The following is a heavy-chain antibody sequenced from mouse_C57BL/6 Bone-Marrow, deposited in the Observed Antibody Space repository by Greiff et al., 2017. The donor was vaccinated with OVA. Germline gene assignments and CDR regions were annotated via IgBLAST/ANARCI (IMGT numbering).Heavy chain of an antibody. CDR2: INPYNGGT. CDR3: ARYDYGTWYFDV. CDR1: GYTFTDYY. Sequence: VQLQQSGPVLVKPGASVKMSCKASGYTFTDYYMNWVKQSPGKSLEWIGVINPYNGGTSYNQKFKGKATLTVDKSSSTAYMELNSLTSEDSAVYYCARYDYGTWYFDVWGTGTTVTVSS. D-gene: IGHD1-1*01. V-gene: IGHV1-19*01. J-gene: IGHJ1*03.